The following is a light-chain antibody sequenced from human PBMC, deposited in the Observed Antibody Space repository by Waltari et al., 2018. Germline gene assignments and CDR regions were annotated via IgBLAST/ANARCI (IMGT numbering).Light chain of an antibody. V-gene: IGLV2-14*01. CDR3: SSYTRRSYWV. Sequence: QSALTQPASVSGSPGQSITISCTGTSSDVGFYDFVSWFQQHPGQAPKVMIYKVNKRPSGVSNRFSGSKSANPASLTISGLQAEDEADYYCSSYTRRSYWVFGGGTQLTVL. J-gene: IGLJ3*02. CDR1: SSDVGFYDF. CDR2: KVN.